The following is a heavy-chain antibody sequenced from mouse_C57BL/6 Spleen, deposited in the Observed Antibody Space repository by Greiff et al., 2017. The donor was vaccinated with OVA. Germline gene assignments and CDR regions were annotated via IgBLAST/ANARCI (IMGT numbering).Heavy chain of an antibody. CDR1: GYTFTSYW. J-gene: IGHJ3*01. D-gene: IGHD1-1*01. Sequence: QVHVKQPGAELVKPGASVKLSCKASGYTFTSYWMHWVKQRPGRGLEWIGRIDPNSGGTKYNEKFKSKATLTVDKPSSTAYMQLSSLTSEDSAVYYCARSRGGSSPAWFAYWGQGTLVTVSA. V-gene: IGHV1-72*01. CDR3: ARSRGGSSPAWFAY. CDR2: IDPNSGGT.